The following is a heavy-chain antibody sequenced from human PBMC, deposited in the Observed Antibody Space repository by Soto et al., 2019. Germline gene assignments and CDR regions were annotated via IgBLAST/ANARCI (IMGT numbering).Heavy chain of an antibody. CDR3: ARGSNSFGDIVVVPAADDYYGMDV. CDR2: IIPIFGTA. CDR1: GGTFSSYA. D-gene: IGHD2-2*01. V-gene: IGHV1-69*13. J-gene: IGHJ6*02. Sequence: ASVKVSCKASGGTFSSYAISWVRQAPGQGLEWMGGIIPIFGTANYAQKFQGRVTITADESTSTAYMELSSLRSEDTAVYYCARGSNSFGDIVVVPAADDYYGMDVWGQGTTVTV.